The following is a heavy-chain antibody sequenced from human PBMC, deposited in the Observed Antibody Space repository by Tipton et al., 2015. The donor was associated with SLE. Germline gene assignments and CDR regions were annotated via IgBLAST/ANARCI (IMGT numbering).Heavy chain of an antibody. J-gene: IGHJ4*02. CDR1: GFTFSSYA. CDR2: ISGSGGST. Sequence: SLRLSCAASGFTFSSYAMSWVRQAPGKGLEWVSAISGSGGSTYYADSVKGRFTISRDNSKNTLYLQMNSLRAEDAAVYYCANVVSCAAIVGASDFWGQGTLVTGSS. V-gene: IGHV3-23*01. D-gene: IGHD1-26*01. CDR3: ANVVSCAAIVGASDF.